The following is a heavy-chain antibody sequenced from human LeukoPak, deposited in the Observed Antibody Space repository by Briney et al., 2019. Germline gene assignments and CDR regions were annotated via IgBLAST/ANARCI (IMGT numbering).Heavy chain of an antibody. J-gene: IGHJ4*02. CDR3: ARYGSGSYYTLPFDY. Sequence: SVKVSCKASGYTFTSYGISWVRQAPGQGLEWMGWISAYNGNTNYAQKLQGRVTMTTDTSTSTAYMELRSLRSDDTAVYYCARYGSGSYYTLPFDYWGQGTLVTVSS. CDR1: GYTFTSYG. CDR2: ISAYNGNT. V-gene: IGHV1-18*01. D-gene: IGHD3-10*01.